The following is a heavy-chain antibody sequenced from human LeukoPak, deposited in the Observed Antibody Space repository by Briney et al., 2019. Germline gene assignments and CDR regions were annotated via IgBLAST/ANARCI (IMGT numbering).Heavy chain of an antibody. CDR3: ASEPYGSGSFLGAFDI. CDR2: IYYSGST. D-gene: IGHD3-10*01. Sequence: SETLSLTCAVSDDSIRSSAYYWGWIRQPPGKGLEWIGSIYYSGSTYYNPSLKSRVTISKDTSKNQFSLKLSSVTAADTAVYYCASEPYGSGSFLGAFDIWGQGTMVTV. V-gene: IGHV4-39*01. J-gene: IGHJ3*02. CDR1: DDSIRSSAYY.